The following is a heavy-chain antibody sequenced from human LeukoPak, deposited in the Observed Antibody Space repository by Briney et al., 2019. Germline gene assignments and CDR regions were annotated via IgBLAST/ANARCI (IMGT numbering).Heavy chain of an antibody. V-gene: IGHV4-38-2*01. CDR1: GYSISTGYY. J-gene: IGHJ4*02. CDR2: IYHSGNT. D-gene: IGHD3/OR15-3a*01. Sequence: SETLSLTCSVSGYSISTGYYWGWIRQPPGKGLEWIGSIYHSGNTYYNASLKSQVSISIDTSKNQFSLRLTSVTAADTAVYYCARQTGSGLFILPGGQGTLVTVSS. CDR3: ARQTGSGLFILP.